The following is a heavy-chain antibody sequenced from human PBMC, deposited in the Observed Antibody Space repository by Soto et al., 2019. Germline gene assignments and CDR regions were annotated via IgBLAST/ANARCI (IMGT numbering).Heavy chain of an antibody. D-gene: IGHD6-13*01. CDR3: ARGYRQSGYSSSWVFDY. V-gene: IGHV4-31*03. J-gene: IGHJ4*02. Sequence: QVQLRESGTGLVKPSQTLSLTCTVSGGSINSGGYYWNWIRQHPGKDLNWIGYIYYSGSTYSNPSLRSRVIISADTSENHFSLKLSSVTAADTAVYFCARGYRQSGYSSSWVFDYWGQGTLVTVSS. CDR2: IYYSGST. CDR1: GGSINSGGYY.